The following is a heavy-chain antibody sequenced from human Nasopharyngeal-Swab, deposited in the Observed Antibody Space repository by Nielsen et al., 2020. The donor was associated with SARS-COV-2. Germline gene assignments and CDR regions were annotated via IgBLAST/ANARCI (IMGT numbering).Heavy chain of an antibody. J-gene: IGHJ4*02. Sequence: GRSLRLSCAASGFFFRSYTMNWVRQAPGKGLEWVSTISFNGIHIYYADSVKGRFTISRDNARNSVFLQMNSLRAEDTAVYYCAKDGVLGMWGYFDFGGQGTMVTVSS. CDR3: AKDGVLGMWGYFDF. CDR1: GFFFRSYT. CDR2: ISFNGIHI. D-gene: IGHD1-26*01. V-gene: IGHV3-21*01.